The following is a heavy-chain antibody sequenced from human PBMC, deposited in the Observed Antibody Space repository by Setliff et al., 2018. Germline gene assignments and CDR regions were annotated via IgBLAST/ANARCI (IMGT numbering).Heavy chain of an antibody. V-gene: IGHV1-69*13. J-gene: IGHJ6*03. CDR1: GGTFSRSA. CDR3: AREGVHTWSSTDYHYYMDV. D-gene: IGHD2-21*01. Sequence: SVKVSCKASGGTFSRSAISWVRQAPGQGLEWMGGIIPIFGTPTYAQKFQGRVTIIADESTSTAYMELSSLTSEDTAVYYCAREGVHTWSSTDYHYYMDVWGKGTTVTVSS. CDR2: IIPIFGTP.